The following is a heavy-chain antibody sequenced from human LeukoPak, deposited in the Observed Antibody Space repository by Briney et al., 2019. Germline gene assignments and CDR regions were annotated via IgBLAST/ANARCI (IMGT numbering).Heavy chain of an antibody. CDR1: GFTFSSYG. Sequence: PGRSLRVSCAASGFTFSSYGMHWVRQAPGKGLEWVAVISYDGSNKYYADSVKGRFTISRDNSKNTLYLQMNSLRAEDTAVYYCAKDPGYVVIIPTFDYWGQGTLVTVSS. CDR2: ISYDGSNK. V-gene: IGHV3-30*18. CDR3: AKDPGYVVIIPTFDY. J-gene: IGHJ4*02. D-gene: IGHD5-12*01.